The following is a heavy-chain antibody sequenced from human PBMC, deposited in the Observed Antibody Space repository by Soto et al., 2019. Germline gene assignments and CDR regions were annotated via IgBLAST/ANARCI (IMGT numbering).Heavy chain of an antibody. V-gene: IGHV3-48*01. Sequence: EVQLVESGGGLVQPGGSLRLSCAASGFTFSSYSMNWVRQAPGKGLGWVSYISSSSSTIYYADSVKGRFTISRDNAKNSLYLQMNSLRAEDTAVYYCARGAHYGSGNHYYYMDVWGKGTTVTVSS. CDR2: ISSSSSTI. D-gene: IGHD3-10*01. J-gene: IGHJ6*03. CDR3: ARGAHYGSGNHYYYMDV. CDR1: GFTFSSYS.